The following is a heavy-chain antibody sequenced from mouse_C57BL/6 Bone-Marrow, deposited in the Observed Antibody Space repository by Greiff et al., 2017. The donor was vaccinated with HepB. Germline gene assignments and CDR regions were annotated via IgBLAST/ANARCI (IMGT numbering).Heavy chain of an antibody. Sequence: QVQLQQPGAELVMPGASVKLSCKASGYTFTSYWMHWVKQRPGQGLEWIGEIDPSDSYTNYNQKFKGKSTLTVDKSSSTAYMQLSSLTSDDSAVYYCAILDYWGQGTTLTVSS. CDR3: AILDY. J-gene: IGHJ2*01. CDR2: IDPSDSYT. CDR1: GYTFTSYW. D-gene: IGHD1-1*01. V-gene: IGHV1-69*01.